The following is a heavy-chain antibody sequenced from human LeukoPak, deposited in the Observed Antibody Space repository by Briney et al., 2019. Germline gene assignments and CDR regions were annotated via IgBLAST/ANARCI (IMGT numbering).Heavy chain of an antibody. CDR3: TRLVGDTGVYYYVQ. Sequence: GGSLRLSCAASGFTFSGSALHWVSQASGKGLEWVGRIRSKANSYATAYAASVNGRFTISRDDSKNTAYLQMNSLKTEDTAVYYCTRLVGDTGVYYYVQWGQGTLVTVSS. CDR1: GFTFSGSA. V-gene: IGHV3-73*01. CDR2: IRSKANSYAT. J-gene: IGHJ4*02. D-gene: IGHD3-22*01.